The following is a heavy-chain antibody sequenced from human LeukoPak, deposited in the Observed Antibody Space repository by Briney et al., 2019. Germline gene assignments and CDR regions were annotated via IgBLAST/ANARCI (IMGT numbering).Heavy chain of an antibody. V-gene: IGHV5-51*01. Sequence: GESLKISCKGSGYSFASYWIGWVRQMPGKGLEWMGIIYPGDSNTRYSPSFQGQVTISADKSISTAYLHWSSLEASDTAMYYCARQEGRLYYFDVWGRGTLVTVSP. CDR2: IYPGDSNT. CDR1: GYSFASYW. CDR3: ARQEGRLYYFDV. J-gene: IGHJ2*01.